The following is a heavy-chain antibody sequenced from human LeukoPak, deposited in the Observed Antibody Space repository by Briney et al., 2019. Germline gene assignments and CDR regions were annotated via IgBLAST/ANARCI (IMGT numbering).Heavy chain of an antibody. D-gene: IGHD6-13*01. CDR1: GGTFSSYA. CDR3: ARGIHPAAAGRGLFDY. J-gene: IGHJ4*02. CDR2: IIPIFGTA. V-gene: IGHV1-69*01. Sequence: SVKVSCKASGGTFSSYAISWVRQAPGQGLEWIGGIIPIFGTANYAQKFQGRVTITADESTSTAYMELSSLRSEDSAVYYCARGIHPAAAGRGLFDYWGQGTLVTVSS.